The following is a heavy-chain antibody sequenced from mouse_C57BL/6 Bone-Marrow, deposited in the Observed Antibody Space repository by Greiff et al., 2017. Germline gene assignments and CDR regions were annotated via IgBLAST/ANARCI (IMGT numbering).Heavy chain of an antibody. CDR1: GYSFTGYF. D-gene: IGHD2-4*01. CDR2: INPYNGDT. J-gene: IGHJ2*01. Sequence: EVKLMESGPELVKPGDSVKISCKASGYSFTGYFMNWVMQSHGKSLEWIGRINPYNGDTFYNQKFKGKATLTVDKSSSTAHMELRSLTSEDSAVYYCARSTMITAYYFYYWGQGTTLTVSS. CDR3: ARSTMITAYYFYY. V-gene: IGHV1-20*01.